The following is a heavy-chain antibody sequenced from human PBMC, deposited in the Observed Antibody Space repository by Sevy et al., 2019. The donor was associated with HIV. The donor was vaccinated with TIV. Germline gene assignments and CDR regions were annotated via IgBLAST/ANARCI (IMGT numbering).Heavy chain of an antibody. J-gene: IGHJ6*02. D-gene: IGHD3-9*01. Sequence: SDTLSLTCVVSGGSFSGYFWSWIRQPPGKGLEWIGEINHSGSTNYNPSLKGRVTISVDTSKNQFSLKLSSVTAADTAVYYCAREGGDYDILTGYSPRYGIDVWGQGTTVTVSS. CDR1: GGSFSGYF. CDR2: INHSGST. V-gene: IGHV4-34*01. CDR3: AREGGDYDILTGYSPRYGIDV.